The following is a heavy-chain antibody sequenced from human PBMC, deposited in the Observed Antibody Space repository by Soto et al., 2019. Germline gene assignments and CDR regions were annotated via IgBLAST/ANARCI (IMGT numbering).Heavy chain of an antibody. Sequence: LRLSCETAGFSFSSDVLHWVRQAPVKGLEWVAVLSYYERDKYYADSVKGRFTISRDNSKNTLYLQMNSLRAEDTAVYYCAREGSGDAYSAGGAMDCWGQGTLVNVFS. V-gene: IGHV3-30*04. CDR1: GFSFSSDV. CDR3: AREGSGDAYSAGGAMDC. J-gene: IGHJ4*02. CDR2: LSYYERDK. D-gene: IGHD4-4*01.